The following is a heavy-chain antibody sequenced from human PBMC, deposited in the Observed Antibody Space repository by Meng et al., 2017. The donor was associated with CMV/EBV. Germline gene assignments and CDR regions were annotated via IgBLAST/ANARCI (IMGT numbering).Heavy chain of an antibody. Sequence: ASVKVSCKASGYTFTSYGISWVRQAPGQGLERMGWISAYNGNTNYAQKLQGRVTMTTDTSTSTAYMELRSLRSDDTAVYYCARVEYDFWSGYWEIAGYYYYGMDVWGQGTTVTVSS. J-gene: IGHJ6*02. CDR3: ARVEYDFWSGYWEIAGYYYYGMDV. D-gene: IGHD3-3*01. CDR1: GYTFTSYG. V-gene: IGHV1-18*01. CDR2: ISAYNGNT.